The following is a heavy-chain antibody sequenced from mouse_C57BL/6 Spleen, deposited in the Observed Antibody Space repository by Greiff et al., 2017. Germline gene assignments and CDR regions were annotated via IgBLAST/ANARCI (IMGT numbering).Heavy chain of an antibody. D-gene: IGHD1-1*01. V-gene: IGHV5-6*01. CDR2: ISSGGSYT. Sequence: EVQLVESGGDLVKPGGSLKLSCAASGFTFSSYGMSWVRQTPDKRLEWVATISSGGSYTYYPDSVKGRFTISRDNAKNTLYLQMSSLKSEDTAMYYCARSGYYYVYAMDYWGQGTSVTVSS. J-gene: IGHJ4*01. CDR3: ARSGYYYVYAMDY. CDR1: GFTFSSYG.